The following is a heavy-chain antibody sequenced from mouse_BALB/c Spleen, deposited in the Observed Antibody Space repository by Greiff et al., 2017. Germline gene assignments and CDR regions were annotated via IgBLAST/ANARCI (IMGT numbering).Heavy chain of an antibody. J-gene: IGHJ3*01. CDR1: GFTFSSFG. V-gene: IGHV5-17*02. Sequence: EVKLVESGGGLVQPGGSRKLSCAASGFTFSSFGMHWVRQAPEKGLEWVAYISSGSSTIYYADTVKGRFTISRDNPKNTLFLQMTSLRSEDTAMYYCAREATMTFAYWGQGTLVTVSA. CDR2: ISSGSSTI. D-gene: IGHD2-4*01. CDR3: AREATMTFAY.